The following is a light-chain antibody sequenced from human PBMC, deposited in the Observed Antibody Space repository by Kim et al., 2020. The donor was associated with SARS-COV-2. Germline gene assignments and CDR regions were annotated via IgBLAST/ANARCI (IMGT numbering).Light chain of an antibody. J-gene: IGLJ1*01. CDR2: DVN. Sequence: QSALTQPASVSGSPGQSITISCIGTSRDVGGYNYVSWYQQHPGKAPKLMIYDVNKRPSGVSNPSAGSKPGKTASLTFSGLPDEDEADYYCSSSTSSSCYVFGTGTQVTVL. CDR3: SSSTSSSCYV. V-gene: IGLV2-14*01. CDR1: SRDVGGYNY.